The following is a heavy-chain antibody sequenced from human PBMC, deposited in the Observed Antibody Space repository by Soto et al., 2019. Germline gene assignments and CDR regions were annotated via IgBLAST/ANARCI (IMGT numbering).Heavy chain of an antibody. V-gene: IGHV3-30-3*01. CDR3: ARDAQGYSSGWYPDD. CDR2: ISYDGSNK. Sequence: QVQLVESGGGVVQPGRSLRLSCAASGFTFSTYAMHWVRQAPGKGLEWVAVISYDGSNKYYADSVKGRFTISRDNSKNTLYLQMNSLRAEDTAVYYCARDAQGYSSGWYPDDWGQGTLVTVSS. J-gene: IGHJ4*02. D-gene: IGHD6-19*01. CDR1: GFTFSTYA.